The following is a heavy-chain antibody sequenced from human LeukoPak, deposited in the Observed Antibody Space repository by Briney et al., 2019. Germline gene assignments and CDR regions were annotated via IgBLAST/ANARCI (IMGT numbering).Heavy chain of an antibody. CDR1: GGSLSSGSYY. V-gene: IGHV4-61*02. CDR2: IYTSGST. CDR3: ASGPRGYFDY. Sequence: SQTLSLTCTVSGGSLSSGSYYWSWIRQPAGKGLEWIGRIYTSGSTNYNPSLKSRVTISVDTSKNQFSLKLSSVTAADTAVYYCASGPRGYFDYWGQGTLVTVSS. J-gene: IGHJ4*02. D-gene: IGHD3-16*01.